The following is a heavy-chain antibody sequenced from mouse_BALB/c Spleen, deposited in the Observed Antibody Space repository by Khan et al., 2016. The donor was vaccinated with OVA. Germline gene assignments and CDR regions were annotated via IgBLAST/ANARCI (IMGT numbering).Heavy chain of an antibody. V-gene: IGHV3-1*02. CDR1: GYSITSGYG. D-gene: IGHD1-2*01. Sequence: EVELVESGPGLVKPSQSLSLTCTVTGYSITSGYGWYWIRQSPGNKLEWMGYIRYSGSTNYNETLKSRISITRDTSKNQFFLQLNSVTTEDTATYYCARTARIKYWGQGTTLTVSS. CDR3: ARTARIKY. J-gene: IGHJ2*01. CDR2: IRYSGST.